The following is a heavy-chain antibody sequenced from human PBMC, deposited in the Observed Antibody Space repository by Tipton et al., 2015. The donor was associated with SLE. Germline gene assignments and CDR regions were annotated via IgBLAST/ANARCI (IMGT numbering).Heavy chain of an antibody. V-gene: IGHV4-34*01. J-gene: IGHJ3*02. Sequence: AGLVKPSQTLSLTCAVYGESFNGYFWTWIRQPPGKGLEWIAEIIHSGVTNYNPSLRSRVTISVDMSKNQVSLRLSSVTAADTAVYYCARGGYSSGRMGFDIWGQGTMVTVSS. CDR3: ARGGYSSGRMGFDI. D-gene: IGHD6-19*01. CDR2: IIHSGVT. CDR1: GESFNGYF.